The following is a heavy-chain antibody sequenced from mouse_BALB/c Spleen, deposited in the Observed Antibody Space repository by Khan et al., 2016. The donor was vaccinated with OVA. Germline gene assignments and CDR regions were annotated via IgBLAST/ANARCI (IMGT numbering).Heavy chain of an antibody. CDR3: AREEALYHFDH. CDR2: IYPGTDNT. Sequence: QVQLQQSGAELVRPGASVKLSCKTSGYIFTSYWIHWVKQRSGQGLEWIARIYPGTDNTYYNEKFKDKATLTEDNSSSTAYMQLSSLKSEDSDVYCCAREEALYHFDHWGQGTTLTVSS. CDR1: GYIFTSYW. J-gene: IGHJ2*01. D-gene: IGHD3-2*02. V-gene: IGHV1S132*01.